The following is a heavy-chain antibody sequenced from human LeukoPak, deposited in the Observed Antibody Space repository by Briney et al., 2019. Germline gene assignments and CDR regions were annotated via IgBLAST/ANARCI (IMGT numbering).Heavy chain of an antibody. CDR2: INPSGGST. CDR3: ARDSAIFGTFDY. CDR1: GYTFTSYY. J-gene: IGHJ4*02. V-gene: IGHV1-46*01. Sequence: ASVKVSCKASGYTFTSYYMHWVRQAPGQGLEWMGIINPSGGSTSYAQKFQGRVTMTRDTSISTAYMELSRLRSDDTAVYYCARDSAIFGTFDYWGQGTLVTVSS. D-gene: IGHD3-3*01.